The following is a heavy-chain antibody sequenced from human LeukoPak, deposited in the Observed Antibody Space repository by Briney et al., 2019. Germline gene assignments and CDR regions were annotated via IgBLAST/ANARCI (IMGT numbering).Heavy chain of an antibody. D-gene: IGHD2-2*01. Sequence: ASVTVSFTASGNTFTSYYMHWVRQAPGQGLEWMGIINPSGGSTSYAQKFQGRVTMTRDTSTSTVYMELSSPRSEDTAVYYCARAYCSSNTSCARGWYFDLWGRGTLVTVSS. CDR3: ARAYCSSNTSCARGWYFDL. V-gene: IGHV1-46*01. CDR1: GNTFTSYY. CDR2: INPSGGST. J-gene: IGHJ2*01.